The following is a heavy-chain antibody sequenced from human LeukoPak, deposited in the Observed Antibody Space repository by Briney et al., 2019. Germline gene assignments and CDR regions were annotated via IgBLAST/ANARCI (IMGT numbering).Heavy chain of an antibody. CDR2: IYYSGST. CDR1: GGFISSYY. V-gene: IGHV4-59*01. D-gene: IGHD2-15*01. J-gene: IGHJ4*02. CDR3: ARDNCSGGSCYPDY. Sequence: PSETLSLTCTVSGGFISSYYWSWIRQPPGKGLEWIGYIYYSGSTNYNPSLKSRVTISVDTSKNQFSLKLSSVTAADTAVYYCARDNCSGGSCYPDYWGQGTLVTVSS.